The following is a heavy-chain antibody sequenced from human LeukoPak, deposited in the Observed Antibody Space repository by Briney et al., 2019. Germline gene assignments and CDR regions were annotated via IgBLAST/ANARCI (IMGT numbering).Heavy chain of an antibody. CDR2: ISSGSSYI. V-gene: IGHV3-21*01. D-gene: IGHD1-26*01. CDR3: ARDSGSYYWPFSI. Sequence: PGGSLGLSCAASGFTFSAYSMNWVRQAPGKGLEWVSSISSGSSYIYYADSMKGRFTISRDNAKNSLYLQMNSLRAEDTAVYYCARDSGSYYWPFSIWGQGTMVTVSS. CDR1: GFTFSAYS. J-gene: IGHJ3*02.